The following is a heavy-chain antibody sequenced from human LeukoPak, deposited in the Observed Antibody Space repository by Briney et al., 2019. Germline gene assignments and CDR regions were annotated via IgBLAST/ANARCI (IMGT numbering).Heavy chain of an antibody. CDR3: AKDYYGSGSYGNWFDP. Sequence: TGGSLRLSCAASGFTFSSYAMSWVRQAPGKGLEWVSTISGSGGSTYYADSVKGRFTISRDNSNNTLYLQMNSLRAEDTAVYYCAKDYYGSGSYGNWFDPWGQGTLVTVSS. CDR2: ISGSGGST. CDR1: GFTFSSYA. D-gene: IGHD3-10*01. V-gene: IGHV3-23*01. J-gene: IGHJ5*02.